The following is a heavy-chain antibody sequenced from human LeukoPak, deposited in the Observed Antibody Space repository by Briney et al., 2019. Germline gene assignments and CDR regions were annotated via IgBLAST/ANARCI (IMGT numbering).Heavy chain of an antibody. D-gene: IGHD3-9*01. V-gene: IGHV4-34*01. CDR1: GGSFSGYY. J-gene: IGHJ4*02. Sequence: SETLSLTCAVYGGSFSGYYWSWMRHPPGKGLEWSGEINHSGSTNYNPSLKCLVTLSVDTSKNQFSLKLISVTAAGTAVYYCARGTPDLLRYFDWLLIYVDYWGPGTLVTASS. CDR3: ARGTPDLLRYFDWLLIYVDY. CDR2: INHSGST.